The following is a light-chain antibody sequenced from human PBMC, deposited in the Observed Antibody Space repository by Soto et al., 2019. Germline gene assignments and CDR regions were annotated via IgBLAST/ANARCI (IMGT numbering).Light chain of an antibody. J-gene: IGLJ2*01. V-gene: IGLV6-57*02. CDR2: EDN. Sequence: NFMLTQPHSVSESPGKTVTISCTGSSGSIASNYVQWYQQRPGSAPTTVIYEDNQRPSGVPDRFSGSIDSSSNSASLTISGLKTEDEADYYCQSYDSSNRHDVVFGGGTKLTVL. CDR3: QSYDSSNRHDVV. CDR1: SGSIASNY.